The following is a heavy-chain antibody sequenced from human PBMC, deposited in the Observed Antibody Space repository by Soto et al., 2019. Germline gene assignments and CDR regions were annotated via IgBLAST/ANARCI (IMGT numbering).Heavy chain of an antibody. D-gene: IGHD4-17*01. Sequence: ASVKVSCKASGYTFTSYAMHWVRQAPGQRLEWMGWINAGNGNTKYSQKFQGRVTITRDTSASTANMKMSSLRSEDTAVYYCAILYGDYVVSYYFDYWGQGTLVTVSS. V-gene: IGHV1-3*01. CDR3: AILYGDYVVSYYFDY. CDR1: GYTFTSYA. CDR2: INAGNGNT. J-gene: IGHJ4*02.